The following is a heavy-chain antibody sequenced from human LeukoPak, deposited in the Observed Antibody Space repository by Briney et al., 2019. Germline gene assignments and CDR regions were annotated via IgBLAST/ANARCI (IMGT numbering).Heavy chain of an antibody. D-gene: IGHD4-17*01. Sequence: SETLSLTCTVSGGSISSGSYYWSWIRQPAGKGLEWIGYIYYSGSTNYNPSLKSRVNISVDTSKNQFSLKLGSVTAADTAVYYCARGKDYGDYEWVKRWLDPWGQGTLVTVSS. V-gene: IGHV4-61*10. CDR2: IYYSGST. J-gene: IGHJ5*02. CDR1: GGSISSGSYY. CDR3: ARGKDYGDYEWVKRWLDP.